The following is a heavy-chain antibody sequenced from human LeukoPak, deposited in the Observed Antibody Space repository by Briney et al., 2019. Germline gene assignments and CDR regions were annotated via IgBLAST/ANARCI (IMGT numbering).Heavy chain of an antibody. CDR2: IRYDGSNK. CDR3: AKEATYYDFWSGYYPDY. V-gene: IGHV3-30*02. D-gene: IGHD3-3*01. Sequence: GGSLRLSCAASGFTFSSYGMHWVRQAPGKGLEWVAFIRYDGSNKYYADSVKGRFTISRDNSKNTLYLQMNSLRAEDTAVYYCAKEATYYDFWSGYYPDYWGQGTLVIVSS. CDR1: GFTFSSYG. J-gene: IGHJ4*02.